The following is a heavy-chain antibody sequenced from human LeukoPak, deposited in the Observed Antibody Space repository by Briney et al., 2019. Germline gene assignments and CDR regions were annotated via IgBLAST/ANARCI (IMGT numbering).Heavy chain of an antibody. CDR1: GGSISRYY. Sequence: PSETLSLTCTVSGGSISRYYWSWIRQSPGKGLEWLGYIYYSGTTNYNPSLKSRVTISVDTSKNQFSLKLSSVTAADTAEYYCAREDPQTTVPEGMDVWGQGTTVTVSS. D-gene: IGHD4-17*01. CDR3: AREDPQTTVPEGMDV. CDR2: IYYSGTT. J-gene: IGHJ6*02. V-gene: IGHV4-59*01.